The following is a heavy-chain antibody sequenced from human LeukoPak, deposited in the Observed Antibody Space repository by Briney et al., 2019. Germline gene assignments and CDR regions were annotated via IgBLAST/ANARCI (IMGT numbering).Heavy chain of an antibody. V-gene: IGHV1-46*01. CDR3: ARAPTVTDIYYYYYYMDV. D-gene: IGHD4-17*01. Sequence: ASVKVSCKASGYTFTSYYVHWVRQAPGQGLEWMGIINPSGGSTSYAQKFQGRVTMTRDMSTSTVYMELSSLRSEDTAVYYCARAPTVTDIYYYYYYMDVWGKGTTVTVSS. J-gene: IGHJ6*03. CDR2: INPSGGST. CDR1: GYTFTSYY.